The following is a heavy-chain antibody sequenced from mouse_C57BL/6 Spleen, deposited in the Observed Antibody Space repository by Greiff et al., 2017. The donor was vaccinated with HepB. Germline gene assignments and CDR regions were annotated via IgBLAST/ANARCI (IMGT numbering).Heavy chain of an antibody. J-gene: IGHJ1*03. CDR1: GYAFTNYL. CDR2: INPGSGGT. D-gene: IGHD2-5*01. CDR3: ARSSNYGGYFDV. Sequence: QVQLKQSGAEPVRPGTSVKVSCKASGYAFTNYLIEWVKQRPGQGLEWIGVINPGSGGTNYNEKFKGKATLTADKSSSTAYMQLSSLTSEDSAVYFCARSSNYGGYFDVWGTGTTVTVSS. V-gene: IGHV1-54*01.